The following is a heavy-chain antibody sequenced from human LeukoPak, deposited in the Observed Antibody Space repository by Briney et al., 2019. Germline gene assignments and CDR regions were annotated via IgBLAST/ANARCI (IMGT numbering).Heavy chain of an antibody. D-gene: IGHD5-12*01. Sequence: GGSLRLSCAASGFTFSSYWMSWVRQAPGKGLEWVANIKQDGSEKYYVDSVKGRFTISRDNAKNSLYLQMNSLRAEDTAVYYCARGLRFSGGYYYYYYMDVWGKGTTVTVSS. CDR2: IKQDGSEK. CDR3: ARGLRFSGGYYYYYYMDV. CDR1: GFTFSSYW. J-gene: IGHJ6*03. V-gene: IGHV3-7*01.